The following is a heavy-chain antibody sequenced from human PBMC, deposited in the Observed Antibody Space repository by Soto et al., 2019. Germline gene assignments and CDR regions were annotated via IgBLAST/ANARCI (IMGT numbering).Heavy chain of an antibody. CDR1: GDSISSDDDY. D-gene: IGHD1-1*01. V-gene: IGHV4-30-4*01. J-gene: IGHJ4*02. CDR2: IYYSGRT. Sequence: SETLSLTCTVSGDSISSDDDYWGWIRQPPGKGLEWIGYIYYSGRTYYNPSLKSRVTISVDTSKKQFSLKLRSVTAADTAVYYCARARRTVTDYWGQGTLVTVS. CDR3: ARARRTVTDY.